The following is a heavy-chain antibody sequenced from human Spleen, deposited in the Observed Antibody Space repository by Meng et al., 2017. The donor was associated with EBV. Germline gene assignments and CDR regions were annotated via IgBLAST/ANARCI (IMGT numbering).Heavy chain of an antibody. CDR2: INHRGST. Sequence: QGQLQPWGGGLLKPSGALSLTCAVYGGSFTDYYWSWIRQSPGKGLEWIGEINHRGSTNYKPSLKSRVTISVDTSKNQFSLNLTSVTAADTAVYYCARGMVAAASLDWWGQGTLVTVSS. J-gene: IGHJ4*02. CDR3: ARGMVAAASLDW. CDR1: GGSFTDYY. V-gene: IGHV4-34*01. D-gene: IGHD2-2*01.